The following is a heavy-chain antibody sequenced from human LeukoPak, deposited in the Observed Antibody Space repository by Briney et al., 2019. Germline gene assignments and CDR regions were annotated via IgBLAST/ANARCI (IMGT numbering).Heavy chain of an antibody. Sequence: PSETLSLTCAVYGGSFSGYYWSWIRQPPGKGLEWIGEINHSGGTNYNPSLKSRVTISVDTSKNQFSLKLSSVTAADTAVYYCARAISEPGHRSPPYYMDVWGKGTTVTVSS. CDR3: ARAISEPGHRSPPYYMDV. CDR2: INHSGGT. J-gene: IGHJ6*03. V-gene: IGHV4-34*01. CDR1: GGSFSGYY. D-gene: IGHD1-26*01.